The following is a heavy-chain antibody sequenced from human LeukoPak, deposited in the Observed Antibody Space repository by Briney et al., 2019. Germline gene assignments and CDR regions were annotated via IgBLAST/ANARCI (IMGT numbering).Heavy chain of an antibody. CDR1: GGSISSGSYY. D-gene: IGHD5-18*01. CDR2: IYTSGST. J-gene: IGHJ6*03. V-gene: IGHV4-61*02. CDR3: ARDNSPLGYSYGFNYYYYMDV. Sequence: KASETLSLTCIVSGGSISSGSYYWSWIRQPAGKGLEWIGRIYTSGSTNYNPSLKSRVTISVDTSKNQFSLKLSSVTAADTAVYYCARDNSPLGYSYGFNYYYYMDVWGKGTTVTVSS.